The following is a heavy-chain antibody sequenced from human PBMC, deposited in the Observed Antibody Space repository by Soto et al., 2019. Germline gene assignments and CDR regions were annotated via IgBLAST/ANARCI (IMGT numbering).Heavy chain of an antibody. CDR2: INPSGGST. CDR1: GYTFTTYY. J-gene: IGHJ4*02. V-gene: IGHV1-46*01. CDR3: ARDVGMASRPYLDY. D-gene: IGHD6-6*01. Sequence: VKVSCKASGYTFTTYYMYWVRQAPGQGLEWMGIINPSGGSTSFAQKFQGRVTMTRDTSTSTVYMELISLTSEDTAVYYCARDVGMASRPYLDYWGQGTLVTVSS.